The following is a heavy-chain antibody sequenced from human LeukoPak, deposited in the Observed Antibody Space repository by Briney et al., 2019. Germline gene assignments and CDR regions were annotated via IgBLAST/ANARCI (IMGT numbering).Heavy chain of an antibody. D-gene: IGHD5-24*01. CDR3: ARRSQNGYNSPIDY. Sequence: ASVKVSCKASGYTFSNYGITWVRQAPGQGLEWMGWISTYNANTNYAQEFQGRVTMTTDTSTSTAYMELRSLRSDDTAVYYCARRSQNGYNSPIDYWGQGTLVTVPS. CDR1: GYTFSNYG. CDR2: ISTYNANT. J-gene: IGHJ4*02. V-gene: IGHV1-18*01.